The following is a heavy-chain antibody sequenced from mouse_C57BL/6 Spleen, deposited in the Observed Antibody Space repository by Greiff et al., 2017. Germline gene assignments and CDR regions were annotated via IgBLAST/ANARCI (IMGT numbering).Heavy chain of an antibody. D-gene: IGHD2-4*01. V-gene: IGHV14-2*01. Sequence: EVKLMESGAELVKPGASVKLSCTASGFNIKDYYMHWVKQRTEQGLEWIGRIDPEDGETKYAPKFQGTDTITADTSSNTAYLQLSSLTSEDTAVYYCARGSDYDGYFDVWDTGTTVTVSS. CDR3: ARGSDYDGYFDV. CDR1: GFNIKDYY. CDR2: IDPEDGET. J-gene: IGHJ1*03.